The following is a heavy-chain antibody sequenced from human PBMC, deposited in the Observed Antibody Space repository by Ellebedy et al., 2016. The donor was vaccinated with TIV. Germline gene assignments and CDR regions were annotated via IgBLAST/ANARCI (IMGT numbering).Heavy chain of an antibody. V-gene: IGHV1-69*06. CDR2: IIPIFGTA. CDR3: ATRYDTRDNLGAY. J-gene: IGHJ4*02. D-gene: IGHD3-22*01. Sequence: SVKVSCXASGYTFTGYAISWVRQAPGQGLEWMGGIIPIFGTANYAQKFQGRVTITADKSTSTAYMELSSLRSEDTAVYYCATRYDTRDNLGAYWGQGTLVTVSS. CDR1: GYTFTGYA.